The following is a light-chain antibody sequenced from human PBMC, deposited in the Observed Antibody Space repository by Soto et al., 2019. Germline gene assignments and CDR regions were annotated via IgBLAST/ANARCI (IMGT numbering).Light chain of an antibody. CDR1: QSVNSN. CDR3: QQYGSSGT. J-gene: IGKJ1*01. Sequence: IVMPKSPATLSLSPGERATLSCRARQSVNSNLAWYQQKAGQAPRLLIDGTSTRATGIPDRFSGSGSGTDFTLTISRLEPEDFAVYYCQQYGSSGTFGQGTKVDIK. V-gene: IGKV3-20*01. CDR2: GTS.